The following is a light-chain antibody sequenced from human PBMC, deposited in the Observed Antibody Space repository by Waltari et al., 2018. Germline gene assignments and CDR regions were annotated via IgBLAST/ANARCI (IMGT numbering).Light chain of an antibody. CDR3: SSYTSSSPVV. V-gene: IGLV2-14*01. CDR1: SSDVGGYNY. CDR2: EVS. Sequence: QSALTQPASVSGSPGQSITISCTGTSSDVGGYNYVSWYQQLPGKAPKLMIYEVSNRPSGFSNRFSGAKSGNTASLTISGLQAEDEADYYCSSYTSSSPVVFGGGTKLTVL. J-gene: IGLJ2*01.